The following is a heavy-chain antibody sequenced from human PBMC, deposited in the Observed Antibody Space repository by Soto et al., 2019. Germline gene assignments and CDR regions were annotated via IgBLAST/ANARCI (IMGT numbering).Heavy chain of an antibody. J-gene: IGHJ6*02. V-gene: IGHV4-34*01. CDR2: INHSGST. D-gene: IGHD3-16*01. CDR3: ARAFRGRWLPGNYYYGMDV. CDR1: GGSFSGYY. Sequence: SDTLSLTCAVYGGSFSGYYWSWIRQPPGKGLEWIGEINHSGSTNYNPSLKSRVTISVDTSKNQFSLKLSSVTAADTAVYYCARAFRGRWLPGNYYYGMDVWGQGTTVT.